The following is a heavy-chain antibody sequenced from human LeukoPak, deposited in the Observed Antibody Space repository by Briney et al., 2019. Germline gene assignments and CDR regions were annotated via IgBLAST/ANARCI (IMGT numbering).Heavy chain of an antibody. V-gene: IGHV3-53*01. CDR1: GFTVSSNY. Sequence: GGSLRLSCAASGFTVSSNYMSWVRQAPGKGLEWVSVIYSGGSTYYADSVKGRFTISRDNSKNTLYLQMNSLRAEDTAVYYCARERLGWYYFDYWGQGTLVTVSS. CDR2: IYSGGST. D-gene: IGHD6-19*01. J-gene: IGHJ4*02. CDR3: ARERLGWYYFDY.